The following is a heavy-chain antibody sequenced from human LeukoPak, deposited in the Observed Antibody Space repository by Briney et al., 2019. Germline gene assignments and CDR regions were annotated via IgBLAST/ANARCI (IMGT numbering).Heavy chain of an antibody. J-gene: IGHJ4*02. V-gene: IGHV4-39*07. CDR3: ARMDIVVVPAAKYHFDY. Sequence: SETLSLTCTVSGGSISSSSYYWGWIRQPPGKGLEWIGSIYYSGSTYYNPSLKSRVTISVDTSKNQFSLKLSSVTAADTAVYYCARMDIVVVPAAKYHFDYWGQGTLVTVSS. CDR1: GGSISSSSYY. CDR2: IYYSGST. D-gene: IGHD2-2*03.